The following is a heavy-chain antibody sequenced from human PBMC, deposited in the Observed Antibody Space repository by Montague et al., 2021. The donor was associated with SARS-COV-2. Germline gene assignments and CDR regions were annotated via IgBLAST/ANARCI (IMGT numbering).Heavy chain of an antibody. Sequence: SETLSLTCSVSGGSLRHSYWTWIRQASERGLEWIGYIYHTGTTKYNPALQSRLTISVDTAKNQFFLSLTSVTAADTVVYYCARVSSTALRGVIKTSGYYALDVWGPGTTVRVSS. CDR1: GGSLRHSY. J-gene: IGHJ6*02. CDR2: IYHTGTT. CDR3: ARVSSTALRGVIKTSGYYALDV. D-gene: IGHD3-10*01. V-gene: IGHV4-4*09.